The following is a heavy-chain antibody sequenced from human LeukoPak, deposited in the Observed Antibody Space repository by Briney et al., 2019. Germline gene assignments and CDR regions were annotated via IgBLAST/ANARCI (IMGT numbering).Heavy chain of an antibody. Sequence: LAGGSLRLSCAASGFTFSSYAMSWVRRTPGKGLEWVSGISGSGDNTLYADSVKGRFTISRDNSKNTLYLEMNSLRAEDTAIYYCAKMKGHPLPKYYMDVWGQGTTVTVSS. CDR1: GFTFSSYA. CDR2: ISGSGDNT. D-gene: IGHD1-26*01. V-gene: IGHV3-23*01. J-gene: IGHJ6*01. CDR3: AKMKGHPLPKYYMDV.